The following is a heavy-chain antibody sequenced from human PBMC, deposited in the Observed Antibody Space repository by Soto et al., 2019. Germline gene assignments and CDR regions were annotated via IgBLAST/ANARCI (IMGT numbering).Heavy chain of an antibody. CDR3: ARAQAVVTPRWFDP. D-gene: IGHD2-21*02. Sequence: LSLTCAVSGGSISSGGFSWTWIRRPPGKGLEFIGYIYYSGSTYYNPSLKSRVTISVDTSKNQFSLKLSSVTAADTAVYYCARAQAVVTPRWFDPWGQGTLVTVSS. J-gene: IGHJ5*02. CDR1: GGSISSGGFS. V-gene: IGHV4-30-2*05. CDR2: IYYSGST.